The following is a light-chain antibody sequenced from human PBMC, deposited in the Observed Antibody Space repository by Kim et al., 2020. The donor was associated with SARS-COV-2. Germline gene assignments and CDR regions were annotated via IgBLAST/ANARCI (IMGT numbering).Light chain of an antibody. CDR1: SSNIGSNT. CDR3: AAWDDSLNGWV. CDR2: NNN. V-gene: IGLV1-44*01. Sequence: GQRVTVSCSGSSSNIGSNTVNWYQQLPGTAPNLLIYNNNHRPSGVPDRFSGSKSGTSASLAISGLQSGDEADYYCAAWDDSLNGWVFGGGTQLTVL. J-gene: IGLJ3*02.